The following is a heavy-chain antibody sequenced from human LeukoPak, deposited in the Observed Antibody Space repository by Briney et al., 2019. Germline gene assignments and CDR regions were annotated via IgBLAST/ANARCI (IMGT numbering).Heavy chain of an antibody. CDR3: ARDLVGYGDYAFDY. D-gene: IGHD4-17*01. V-gene: IGHV3-64*01. J-gene: IGHJ4*02. Sequence: GGSLRLSCAASGFTFSSYAMHWVRQAPGKGLEYVSAISSNGGSTYYANSVKGRFTISRDNSKNTLYLQMNSLRAEDTAVYYCARDLVGYGDYAFDYWGQGTLVTVSS. CDR2: ISSNGGST. CDR1: GFTFSSYA.